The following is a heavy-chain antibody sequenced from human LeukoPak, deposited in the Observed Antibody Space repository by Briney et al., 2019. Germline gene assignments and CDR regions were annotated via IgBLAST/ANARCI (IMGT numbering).Heavy chain of an antibody. CDR3: ARVGSYYYGSGSYCFDY. J-gene: IGHJ4*02. Sequence: GASVKVSCKASGYTFTNYGISWVRQAPGRGLEWMGWISAYNGNTNYAQKPQGRVTMTTDTSTSTAYMELRSLRSDDTAVYYCARVGSYYYGSGSYCFDYWGQGTLVTVSS. D-gene: IGHD3-10*01. V-gene: IGHV1-18*01. CDR1: GYTFTNYG. CDR2: ISAYNGNT.